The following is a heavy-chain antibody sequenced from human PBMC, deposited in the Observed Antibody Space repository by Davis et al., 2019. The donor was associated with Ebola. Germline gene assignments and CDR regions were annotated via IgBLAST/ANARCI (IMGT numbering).Heavy chain of an antibody. CDR1: GFTFSGSA. V-gene: IGHV3-73*01. CDR2: IRSKANSYAT. Sequence: GESLKISCAASGFTFSGSAMHWVRQASGKGLEWVGRIRSKANSYATAYAASVKGRFTISSDDSKNTAYLQMNSLKTEDTAVYYCTSTLDGDYVDYWGQGTLVTVSS. J-gene: IGHJ4*02. CDR3: TSTLDGDYVDY. D-gene: IGHD4-17*01.